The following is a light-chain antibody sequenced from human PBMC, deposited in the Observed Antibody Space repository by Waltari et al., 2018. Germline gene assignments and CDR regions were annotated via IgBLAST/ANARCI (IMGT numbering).Light chain of an antibody. CDR1: QSVGRS. CDR3: LERSNWPPT. CDR2: DAS. J-gene: IGKJ4*01. V-gene: IGKV3-11*01. Sequence: ELVLTQSPATLSLSPGDRATLSCSASQSVGRSLSWYQQKPGHPPRLLIYDASTRAAGVPARISGSGSAADFTLTIGSLEPEDFAVYFCLERSNWPPTFGGGTTVEI.